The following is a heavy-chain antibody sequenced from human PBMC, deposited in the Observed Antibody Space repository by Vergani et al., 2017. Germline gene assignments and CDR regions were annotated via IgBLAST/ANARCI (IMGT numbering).Heavy chain of an antibody. D-gene: IGHD3-16*01. CDR2: IWSKPNGGTT. CDR3: TRDRLDDIYAYFDY. J-gene: IGHJ4*02. Sequence: EVHLVESGGGLVQPGRSLRLSCSGSGFTLGDYAMTWVRQAPGKGLEWVAFIWSKPNGGTTEYAASVKGRFTISRNDSNSIAYLQMSSLKAEYTAVYYCTRDRLDDIYAYFDYWGQGTLVTVSP. V-gene: IGHV3-49*04. CDR1: GFTLGDYA.